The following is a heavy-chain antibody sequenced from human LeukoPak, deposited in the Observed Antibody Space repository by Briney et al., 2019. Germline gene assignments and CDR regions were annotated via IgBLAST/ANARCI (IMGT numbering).Heavy chain of an antibody. V-gene: IGHV4-39*07. CDR3: ARDPGSVGSGWFDP. J-gene: IGHJ5*02. D-gene: IGHD3-10*01. CDR2: IYYSGST. CDR1: GGSISSSSYY. Sequence: SETLSLTCTVSGGSISSSSYYWGWIRQPPGKGLEWIGSIYYSGSTYYNPSLKRRVTISLDTSKNQFSLTVNSVTAADTAVYFCARDPGSVGSGWFDPWGPGTLVTVSS.